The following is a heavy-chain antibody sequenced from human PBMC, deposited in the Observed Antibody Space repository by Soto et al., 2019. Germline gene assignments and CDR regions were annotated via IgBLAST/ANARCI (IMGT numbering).Heavy chain of an antibody. J-gene: IGHJ4*02. CDR1: GFTFSSYA. CDR2: ISGSGGST. D-gene: IGHD6-19*01. CDR3: ARRSSGWYFDY. Sequence: EVQLLESGGGLVQPGGSLRLSCAASGFTFSSYAMSCVRQAPGKGLEWVSAISGSGGSTYYADSVKGRFTISRDNSKNTLYLQMNSLRAEDTDVYYCARRSSGWYFDYWGQGTLVTVSS. V-gene: IGHV3-23*01.